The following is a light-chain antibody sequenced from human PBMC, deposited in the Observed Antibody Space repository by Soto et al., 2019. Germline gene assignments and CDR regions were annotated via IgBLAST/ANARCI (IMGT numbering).Light chain of an antibody. CDR3: SSYTTINTVV. CDR2: NVN. Sequence: QSALTQPASVSGSPGQSITLSCTGTSSDVGAYNYVSWYQQHPGKAPKLMIYNVNNRPSGVSDRFFGSKSGTTASLTISGLQAEDEADYYCSSYTTINTVVFGGGTKLTV. CDR1: SSDVGAYNY. V-gene: IGLV2-14*03. J-gene: IGLJ3*02.